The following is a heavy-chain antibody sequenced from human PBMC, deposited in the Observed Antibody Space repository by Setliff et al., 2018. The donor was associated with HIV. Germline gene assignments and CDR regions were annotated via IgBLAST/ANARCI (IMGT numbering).Heavy chain of an antibody. V-gene: IGHV2-5*01. CDR3: AHKGLRAYCNSTSCIDAFDI. CDR1: GFSLSTSGVG. Sequence: SGPTLVNPTQTLTLTCTFSGFSLSTSGVGVGWIRQPPGKALEWLALIYWNDDKRYSPSLKSRLTITKDASKSQVVLTMTNMDPVDTATYYCAHKGLRAYCNSTSCIDAFDIWGQGTMVTVSS. D-gene: IGHD2-2*01. CDR2: IYWNDDK. J-gene: IGHJ3*02.